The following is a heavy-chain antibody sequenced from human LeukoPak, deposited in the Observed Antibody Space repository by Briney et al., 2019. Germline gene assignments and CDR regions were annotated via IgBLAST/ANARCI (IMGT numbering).Heavy chain of an antibody. Sequence: GGSLRLSCTASGFTFSTYSMNWVRQAPGRGLEWVSYISGSSSSSDGGAIQYADSVKGRFTISRDNDKNSLYLQMNSLRDEDTAVYYCVKRAVSGAGTITQFYFDYWGQGTLVTVSS. CDR2: ISGSSSSSDGGAI. CDR1: GFTFSTYS. V-gene: IGHV3-48*02. D-gene: IGHD3-10*01. J-gene: IGHJ4*02. CDR3: VKRAVSGAGTITQFYFDY.